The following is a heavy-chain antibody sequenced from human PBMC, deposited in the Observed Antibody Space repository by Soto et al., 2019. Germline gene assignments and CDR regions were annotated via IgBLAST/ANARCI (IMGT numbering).Heavy chain of an antibody. CDR1: GASISSYY. V-gene: IGHV4-59*01. CDR3: ARDRGYYSDA. D-gene: IGHD3-10*01. CDR2: IYYTGST. Sequence: SETLSLTCTVSGASISSYYWSWIRQPPGKGLEWIGYIYYTGSTNYNPSLKSRVTISMDTSKNQFSLKLSFVTAADTAVYYCARDRGYYSDAWGQGTLVTVSS. J-gene: IGHJ4*02.